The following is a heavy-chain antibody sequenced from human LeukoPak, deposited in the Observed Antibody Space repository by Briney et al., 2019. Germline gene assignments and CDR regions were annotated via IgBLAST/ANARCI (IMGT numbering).Heavy chain of an antibody. D-gene: IGHD3-22*01. J-gene: IGHJ4*02. Sequence: GGTLRLSCVASGITFSTYAMAWVRQAPGKGLEWVSAISGSGGKTYYADSVKGRFTISRDNSKNTLYLQMNSLSDDDAAIYFCAKSRARREDSSGSIDYWGQGALVTVSS. V-gene: IGHV3-23*01. CDR2: ISGSGGKT. CDR3: AKSRARREDSSGSIDY. CDR1: GITFSTYA.